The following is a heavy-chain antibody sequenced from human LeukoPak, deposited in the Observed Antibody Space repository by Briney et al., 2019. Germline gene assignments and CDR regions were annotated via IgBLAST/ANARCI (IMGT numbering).Heavy chain of an antibody. CDR2: ITSSGSDI. CDR3: ATGTHRSFYYYYMDV. J-gene: IGHJ6*03. Sequence: GGSLRLSCAGSGFTFSSYEMNWVRQAPGRGLEWVSFITSSGSDIYYADSVRGRFATSRDNAKDSLYLQMNSLRVEDTAVYYCATGTHRSFYYYYMDVWGKGTTVTVSS. V-gene: IGHV3-48*03. CDR1: GFTFSSYE. D-gene: IGHD1-26*01.